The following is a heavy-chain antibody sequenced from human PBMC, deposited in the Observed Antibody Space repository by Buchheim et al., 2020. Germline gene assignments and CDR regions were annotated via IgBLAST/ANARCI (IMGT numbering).Heavy chain of an antibody. D-gene: IGHD5-12*01. Sequence: QVQVVDSGGGLVKPGGSLRISCAASGFTVSEYYMSWIRQAPGKGLEWVSWSSGSGSTIYDADSVKGRFTISRDNAKNSVRLQMNSLTAEDTAVYYCARTAGGYSGYDIDFWGQGTL. CDR2: SSGSGSTI. CDR3: ARTAGGYSGYDIDF. J-gene: IGHJ4*02. V-gene: IGHV3-11*01. CDR1: GFTVSEYY.